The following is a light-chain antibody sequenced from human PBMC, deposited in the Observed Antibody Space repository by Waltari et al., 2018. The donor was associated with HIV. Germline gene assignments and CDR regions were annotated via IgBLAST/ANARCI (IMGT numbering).Light chain of an antibody. CDR2: GAS. J-gene: IGKJ1*01. CDR3: QQYGSSPTWT. Sequence: EIVLTQSPGTLSLSPGERATLSCRASQSVSSSYLAWYQQKPGQAPRLLIYGASSRATVIPDRCSGSGSGTDFTLTISRLEPEDFALYYCQQYGSSPTWTFGQGTKVEIK. V-gene: IGKV3-20*01. CDR1: QSVSSSY.